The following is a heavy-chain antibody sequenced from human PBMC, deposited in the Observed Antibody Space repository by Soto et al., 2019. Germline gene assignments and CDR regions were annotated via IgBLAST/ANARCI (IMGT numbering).Heavy chain of an antibody. J-gene: IGHJ4*02. D-gene: IGHD5-12*01. Sequence: QLQLQESGSGLVKPSQTLSLTCAVSGGSISSGGYSWSWIRQPPGKGLEWIGYIYHSGSTYYNPSLQSRVTISGNRSKNQFSLKLSSVTAADTAVYYCAAGGGLPRYYWGQGTLVTVSS. CDR3: AAGGGLPRYY. V-gene: IGHV4-30-2*01. CDR2: IYHSGST. CDR1: GGSISSGGYS.